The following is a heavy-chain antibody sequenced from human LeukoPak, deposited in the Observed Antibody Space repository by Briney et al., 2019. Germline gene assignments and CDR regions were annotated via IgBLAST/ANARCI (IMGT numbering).Heavy chain of an antibody. CDR1: GGTFSSYA. CDR3: AREHYSNYGHWFDP. J-gene: IGHJ5*02. Sequence: SVKVSCKASGGTFSSYAISWVRQAPGQGLEWMGRIIPIFGTANYAQKFQGRVTITTDESTSTAYMELSSLRSEDAAVYYCAREHYSNYGHWFDPWGQGTLVTVSS. D-gene: IGHD4-11*01. V-gene: IGHV1-69*05. CDR2: IIPIFGTA.